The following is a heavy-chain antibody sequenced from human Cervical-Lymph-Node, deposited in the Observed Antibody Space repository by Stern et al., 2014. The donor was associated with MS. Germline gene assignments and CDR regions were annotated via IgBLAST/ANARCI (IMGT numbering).Heavy chain of an antibody. CDR1: GGSISSSSYY. J-gene: IGHJ4*02. V-gene: IGHV4-39*01. CDR2: IYYSGST. D-gene: IGHD2-15*01. CDR3: ARHKDDLYYFGY. Sequence: QVQLQESGPGLLKPSETLSLTCTVSGGSISSSSYYWGWIRQPPGKGLEWIGSIYYSGSTYYNPSLKSRVNISVDTPKNHSSLKLSSLTAADTAVYYCARHKDDLYYFGYWGQGTLVTVSS.